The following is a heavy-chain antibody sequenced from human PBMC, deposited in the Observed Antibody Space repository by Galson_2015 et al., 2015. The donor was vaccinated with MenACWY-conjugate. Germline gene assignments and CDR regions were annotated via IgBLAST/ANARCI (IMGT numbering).Heavy chain of an antibody. Sequence: SLRLSCAASGFTVSYNYMSWVRQAPGKGLEWVSVIFTGGTTNYADSVKGRFTISRDNSENTVYLQMNSLRAEDTAIYYCAKEGEQTTFDIWGQGTMVTVSS. CDR2: IFTGGTT. CDR3: AKEGEQTTFDI. J-gene: IGHJ3*02. D-gene: IGHD1/OR15-1a*01. V-gene: IGHV3-53*01. CDR1: GFTVSYNY.